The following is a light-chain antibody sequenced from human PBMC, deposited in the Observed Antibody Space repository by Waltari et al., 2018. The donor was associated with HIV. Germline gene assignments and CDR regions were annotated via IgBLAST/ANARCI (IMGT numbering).Light chain of an antibody. Sequence: DIQMTQSPSSLSASVGDRVSITCRASQSISSYLNWYQQKSGKAPNLLIYDASTLQRGVPSRFSGGGSGTDFTLTISSLQPEDFAIYYCQQSYSIPPSFGQGTRLEIK. CDR2: DAS. CDR3: QQSYSIPPS. J-gene: IGKJ5*01. V-gene: IGKV1-39*01. CDR1: QSISSY.